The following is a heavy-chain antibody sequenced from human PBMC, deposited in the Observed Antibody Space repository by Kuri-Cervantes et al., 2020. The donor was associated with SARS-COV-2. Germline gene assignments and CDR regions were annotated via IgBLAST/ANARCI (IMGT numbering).Heavy chain of an antibody. CDR2: INPNSGGT. V-gene: IGHV1-2*04. Sequence: ASVKVSXXASGXXXXGYYMXWVRQAPGQGLEWMXWINPNSGGTNXAQKFQGWVTMTRDTSISTVYMXLSRLRSEDTAVYXCARXXPFRRLVVXXLGGAFDIWGQGTMVTVSS. CDR3: ARXXPFRRLVVXXLGGAFDI. CDR1: GXXXXGYY. J-gene: IGHJ3*02. D-gene: IGHD3-22*01.